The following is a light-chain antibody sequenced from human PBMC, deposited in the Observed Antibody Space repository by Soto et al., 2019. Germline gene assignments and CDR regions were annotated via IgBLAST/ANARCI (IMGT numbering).Light chain of an antibody. CDR2: GAS. J-gene: IGKJ2*01. CDR1: QNIGSN. V-gene: IGKV3-15*01. Sequence: EIVMTQSPATLSVSPGERATLSGRASQNIGSNLAWFQQKPGQVPRFLIYGASTRATGIPARFSGSGSGTEFTLTISSLQSEDFAVYYCQQYHNWYAFGQGTKLEIK. CDR3: QQYHNWYA.